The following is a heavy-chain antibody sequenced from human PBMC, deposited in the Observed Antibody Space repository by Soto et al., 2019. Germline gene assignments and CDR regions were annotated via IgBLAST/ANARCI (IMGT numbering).Heavy chain of an antibody. CDR2: IYYSGST. J-gene: IGHJ5*02. Sequence: PSETLSLTCTVSGGSISSYYWSWIRQPPGKGLEWIGYIYYSGSTNYNPSLKSRVTISVDTSKNQFSLKLSSVTAADTAVYYCARHSSPYYDFWMHWFDPWGQGTLVTVSS. CDR3: ARHSSPYYDFWMHWFDP. D-gene: IGHD3-3*01. CDR1: GGSISSYY. V-gene: IGHV4-59*08.